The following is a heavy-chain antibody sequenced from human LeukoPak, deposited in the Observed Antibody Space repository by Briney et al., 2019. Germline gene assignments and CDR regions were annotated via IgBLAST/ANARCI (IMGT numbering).Heavy chain of an antibody. CDR1: GGSVSSGSYY. Sequence: SETLSLTCTVSGGSVSSGSYYWSWIRQPPGKGLEWIGYIYYGGSTNYNPSLKSLVTISVDTSKNHFSLKLSSVTAADTAVYYCARDQGYDTKRYYYYGMDVWGQGTTVTVSS. CDR3: ARDQGYDTKRYYYYGMDV. CDR2: IYYGGST. V-gene: IGHV4-61*03. J-gene: IGHJ6*02. D-gene: IGHD3-3*01.